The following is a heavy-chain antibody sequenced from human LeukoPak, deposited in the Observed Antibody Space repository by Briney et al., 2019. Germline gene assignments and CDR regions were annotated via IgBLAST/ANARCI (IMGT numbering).Heavy chain of an antibody. CDR3: ASGYNYGLEN. D-gene: IGHD5-18*01. CDR2: ISSSGGTK. V-gene: IGHV3-48*03. Sequence: GGSLRLSCTASGLTLSSNEMNWVRQAPGKGLEWVSYISSSGGTKYYADSVKGRFTISRDDAKNSLSLQMNSLRADDTAIYYCASGYNYGLENWGQGTLVTVSS. J-gene: IGHJ4*02. CDR1: GLTLSSNE.